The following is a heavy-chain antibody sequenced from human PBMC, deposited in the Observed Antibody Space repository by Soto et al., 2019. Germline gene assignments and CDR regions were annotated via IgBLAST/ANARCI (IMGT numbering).Heavy chain of an antibody. CDR2: ISYDGGTI. J-gene: IGHJ5*02. V-gene: IGHV3-30-3*01. CDR1: GFTFSSHA. CDR3: ARHVASTVTTSDWFDP. Sequence: GGSLRLSCAASGFTFSSHAMHWVRQAPGKGLEWVAIISYDGGTIFYGDSVKGRFTISRDNSKNTLYLHMSSLRPDDTAVYFCARHVASTVTTSDWFDPWGQGTLVTVSS. D-gene: IGHD4-4*01.